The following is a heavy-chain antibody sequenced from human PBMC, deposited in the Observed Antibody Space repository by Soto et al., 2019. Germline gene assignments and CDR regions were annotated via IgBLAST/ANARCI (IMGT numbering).Heavy chain of an antibody. D-gene: IGHD3-3*01. V-gene: IGHV3-73*02. Sequence: VQLVESGGGLVQPGGSLKLSCAASGFTLSGSAIHWVRQASGKGLEWVGRIKTKTDKYATAYAASVKGRFTISRNDLRNTAYLQMNNLKTEDTAVYYCTRLPIWTFRFDPWGQGTLVTVSS. CDR1: GFTLSGSA. J-gene: IGHJ5*02. CDR3: TRLPIWTFRFDP. CDR2: IKTKTDKYAT.